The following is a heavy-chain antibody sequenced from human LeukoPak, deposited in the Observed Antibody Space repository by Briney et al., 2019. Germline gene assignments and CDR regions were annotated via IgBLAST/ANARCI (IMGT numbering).Heavy chain of an antibody. D-gene: IGHD3-3*01. V-gene: IGHV1-69*05. CDR3: ARGFKIFGVVTEFDP. J-gene: IGHJ5*02. CDR2: IIPIFGTA. CDR1: GGTFSSYA. Sequence: SVKVSCKASGGTFSSYAISWVRQAPGQGLEWMGGIIPIFGTANYAQKFQGRVTITTDESTSTAYMELSSLRSEDTAVYYCARGFKIFGVVTEFDPWGQGTLVTVST.